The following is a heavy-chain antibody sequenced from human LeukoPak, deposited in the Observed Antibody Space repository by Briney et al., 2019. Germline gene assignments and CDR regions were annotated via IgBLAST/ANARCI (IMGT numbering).Heavy chain of an antibody. CDR3: ARAPYYYDSSGYFNYYGMDV. D-gene: IGHD3-22*01. V-gene: IGHV4-59*08. J-gene: IGHJ6*02. CDR1: GGSISSYY. CDR2: IYYSGST. Sequence: SETLSLTCTVSGGSISSYYWSWIRQPPGKGLEWIGYIYYSGSTNYNPSLKGRVTISVDTSKNQFSLKLSSVTAADTAVYYCARAPYYYDSSGYFNYYGMDVWGQGTTVTVSS.